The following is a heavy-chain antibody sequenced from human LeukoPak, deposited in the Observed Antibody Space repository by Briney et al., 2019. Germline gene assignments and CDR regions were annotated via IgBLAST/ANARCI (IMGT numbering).Heavy chain of an antibody. Sequence: SETLSLTCTVSGGSISNYYWGWIRQTPRKGLEWIGSMSYSGRTYYNPSLKTRVTVSLDTSKNQFSLNLISVTAADTAVYYCARSPQGTATTANWLDPWGQGTLVTVSS. D-gene: IGHD4-17*01. CDR1: GGSISNYY. J-gene: IGHJ5*02. CDR3: ARSPQGTATTANWLDP. CDR2: MSYSGRT. V-gene: IGHV4-39*07.